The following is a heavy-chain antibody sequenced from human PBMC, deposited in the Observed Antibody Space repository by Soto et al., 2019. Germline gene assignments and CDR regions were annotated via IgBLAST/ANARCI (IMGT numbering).Heavy chain of an antibody. CDR1: GGSISSSSYY. J-gene: IGHJ6*02. CDR2: IYYSGST. CDR3: ARLYCSGGSCYQTYSYYGMDV. V-gene: IGHV4-39*01. D-gene: IGHD2-15*01. Sequence: SETLSLTCTVSGGSISSSSYYWGWIRQPPGKGLEWIGSIYYSGSTYYNPSLKSRVTISVDTSKNQFSLKLSSVTAADTAVYYCARLYCSGGSCYQTYSYYGMDVRGQGTTVT.